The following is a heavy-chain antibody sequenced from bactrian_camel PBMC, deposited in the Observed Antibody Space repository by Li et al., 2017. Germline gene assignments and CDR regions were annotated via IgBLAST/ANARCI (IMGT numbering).Heavy chain of an antibody. Sequence: QLVESGGELIQPGGSLRLSCAASGFTLSSYRTYWVRQAPGKGLEWVSIINRGGATYYADSMKGRFTISRDNATNTVYLQMNSLKPEDTAVYYCVSLVGRPLVHQGTQVTVS. V-gene: IGHV3S25*01. D-gene: IGHD2*01. CDR1: GFTLSSYR. J-gene: IGHJ4*01. CDR2: INRGGAT.